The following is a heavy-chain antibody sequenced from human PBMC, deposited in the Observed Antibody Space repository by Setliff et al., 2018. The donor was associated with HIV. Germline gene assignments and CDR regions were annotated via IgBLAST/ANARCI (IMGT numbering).Heavy chain of an antibody. J-gene: IGHJ3*01. V-gene: IGHV1-69-2*01. CDR2: VDPEDGET. CDR3: ARDDGGYNYAEAFDV. CDR1: GYTFTDYY. D-gene: IGHD3-16*01. Sequence: ASVKVSCKASGYTFTDYYMHWVQQAPGKGLEWMGRVDPEDGETIYAQEFQGRVSLTIDTSASTAYMELRRLRSDDTAVYYCARDDGGYNYAEAFDVWGQGTMVTVSS.